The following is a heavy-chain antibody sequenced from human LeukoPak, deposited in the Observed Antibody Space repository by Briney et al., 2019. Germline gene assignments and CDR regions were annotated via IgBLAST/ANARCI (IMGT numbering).Heavy chain of an antibody. D-gene: IGHD2-2*01. Sequence: GASVKISCKASGGTFSSYAISWVRQAPGQGLEWMGGIIPIFGTANYAQKFQGRVTITTDESTSTAYMELSSLRSEDTAVYYCARDGGYCSSTSCSHGYNWFDPWGQGTLVTVSS. CDR3: ARDGGYCSSTSCSHGYNWFDP. V-gene: IGHV1-69*05. J-gene: IGHJ5*02. CDR1: GGTFSSYA. CDR2: IIPIFGTA.